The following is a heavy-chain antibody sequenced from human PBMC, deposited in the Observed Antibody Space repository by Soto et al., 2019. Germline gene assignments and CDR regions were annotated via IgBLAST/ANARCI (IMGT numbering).Heavy chain of an antibody. D-gene: IGHD3-22*01. CDR1: GFTFSSYG. Sequence: PGGSLRLSCGASGFTFSSYGMHLVRQAPGKGLEWVAVIWYDGSNKYYADSVKGRFTISRDNSKNTLYLQMNSLRAEDTAVYYCARGREWLLLRSYYGMDVWGQGTTVTVSS. J-gene: IGHJ6*02. CDR3: ARGREWLLLRSYYGMDV. V-gene: IGHV3-33*01. CDR2: IWYDGSNK.